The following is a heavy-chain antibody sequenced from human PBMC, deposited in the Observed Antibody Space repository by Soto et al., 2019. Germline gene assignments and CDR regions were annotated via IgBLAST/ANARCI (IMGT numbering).Heavy chain of an antibody. CDR3: AATYYYRSGRSYGMDV. D-gene: IGHD3-10*01. CDR1: GFTFSSYA. Sequence: QVQLVESGGGVVQPGRSLRLSCAASGFTFSSYAMHWVRQAPGKGLEWVAVISYDGSNKYYADSVKGRFTISRDNSKNTLYLQMNSLRAEDTAVYYCAATYYYRSGRSYGMDVWGQGTTVTVSS. V-gene: IGHV3-30-3*01. J-gene: IGHJ6*02. CDR2: ISYDGSNK.